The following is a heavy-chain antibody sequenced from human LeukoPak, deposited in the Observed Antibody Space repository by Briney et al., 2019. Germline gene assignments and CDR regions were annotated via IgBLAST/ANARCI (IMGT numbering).Heavy chain of an antibody. Sequence: ASVKVSCKVSGHTLTELSMHWVRQAPGKGLEWMGSFDPEDGETVYAQNFQGRVTLTADTSIDTAYMELYILRSADTAVYYCATPGPAPINNWFETWGQGTLVTVS. CDR3: ATPGPAPINNWFET. D-gene: IGHD2-2*01. J-gene: IGHJ5*02. V-gene: IGHV1-24*01. CDR1: GHTLTELS. CDR2: FDPEDGET.